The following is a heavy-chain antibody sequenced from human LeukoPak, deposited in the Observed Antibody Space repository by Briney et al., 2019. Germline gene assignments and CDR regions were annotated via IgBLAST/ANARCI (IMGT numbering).Heavy chain of an antibody. CDR3: ARLRIVGATIDY. CDR2: IYYSGST. D-gene: IGHD1-26*01. CDR1: GVSISSSSYY. V-gene: IGHV4-39*01. Sequence: SSETLSLTCTVSGVSISSSSYYWGWIRQPPGKGLEWIGSIYYSGSTYYNPSLKSRVTISVDTSKNQFSLKLSSVTAADTAVYYCARLRIVGATIDYWGQGTLVTVSS. J-gene: IGHJ4*02.